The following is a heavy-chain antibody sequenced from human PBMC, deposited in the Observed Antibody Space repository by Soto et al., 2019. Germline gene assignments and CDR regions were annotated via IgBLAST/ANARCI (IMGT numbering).Heavy chain of an antibody. CDR3: ARTPPGATMVRGPYYYFDL. CDR1: GFTFISSA. J-gene: IGHJ2*01. Sequence: SVKVSCKASGFTFISSAVQWVRQARGQRLEWIGWIVVGSGNTNYAQKFQERVTITRDMSTGTAYMELSSLRAEDTAVYYCARTPPGATMVRGPYYYFDLWGRGTLVTVSS. CDR2: IVVGSGNT. V-gene: IGHV1-58*01. D-gene: IGHD3-10*01.